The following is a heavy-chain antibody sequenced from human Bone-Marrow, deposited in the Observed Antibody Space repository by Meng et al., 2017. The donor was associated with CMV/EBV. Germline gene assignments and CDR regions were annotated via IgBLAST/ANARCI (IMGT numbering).Heavy chain of an antibody. V-gene: IGHV1-69*10. CDR1: GGTFSSYA. Sequence: SVKVSCKASGGTFSSYAISWVRQAPGQGLEWMGGIIPILGIANYAQKFQGRVTITADKSTSTAYMELSSLRSEDTAVYYCARDRFRAARRGYYYGMDVWGQGTTVIVSS. J-gene: IGHJ6*02. CDR3: ARDRFRAARRGYYYGMDV. CDR2: IIPILGIA. D-gene: IGHD6-6*01.